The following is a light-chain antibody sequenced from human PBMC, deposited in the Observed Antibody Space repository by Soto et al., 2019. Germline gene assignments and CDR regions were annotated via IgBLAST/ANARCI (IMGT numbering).Light chain of an antibody. V-gene: IGKV3-20*01. CDR3: QQYNSYPWT. J-gene: IGKJ1*01. CDR2: GAS. CDR1: QSVSSSY. Sequence: NVLAHSPSTLSLSPGERATLSCRASQSVSSSYLAWYQQRPGQAPRLLIYGASSRATGIPDRFSGSGSGTDFTLTISSLQPDDFATYYCQQYNSYPWTFGQGTKVDIK.